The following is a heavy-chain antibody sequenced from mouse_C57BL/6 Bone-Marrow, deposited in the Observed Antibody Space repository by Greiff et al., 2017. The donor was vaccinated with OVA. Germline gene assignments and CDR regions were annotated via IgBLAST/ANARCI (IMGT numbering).Heavy chain of an antibody. CDR3: ARVVSDGSWYFDV. CDR2: ISDGGSYT. V-gene: IGHV5-4*03. D-gene: IGHD2-3*01. CDR1: GFTFSSYA. J-gene: IGHJ1*03. Sequence: EVKLVESGGGLVKPGGSLKLSCAASGFTFSSYAMSWVRQTPEKRLEWVATISDGGSYTYYPDNVKGRFTISRDNAKNNLYLQMSHLKSEDTAMYYCARVVSDGSWYFDVWGTGTTVTVSS.